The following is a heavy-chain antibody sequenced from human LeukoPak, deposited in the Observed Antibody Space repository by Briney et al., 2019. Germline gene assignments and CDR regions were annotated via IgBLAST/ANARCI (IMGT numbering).Heavy chain of an antibody. V-gene: IGHV4-30-2*01. Sequence: SETLSLTCAVPRGSLTRGVSSWSWIRQPPGKGLEWLGYIYHSGSTYYNPPLKSRVTISVDRSKNQFSLKLSSVTAADTAVYYCARGVRYSYGRKYYFDYWGQGTLVTVSS. CDR2: IYHSGST. CDR1: RGSLTRGVSS. CDR3: ARGVRYSYGRKYYFDY. D-gene: IGHD5-18*01. J-gene: IGHJ4*02.